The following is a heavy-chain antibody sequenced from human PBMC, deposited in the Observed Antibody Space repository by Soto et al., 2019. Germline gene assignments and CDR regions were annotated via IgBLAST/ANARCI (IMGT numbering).Heavy chain of an antibody. CDR2: ISYDGSNK. CDR3: ARGGHSYAPLFSYFDY. CDR1: GFTFSSYA. J-gene: IGHJ4*02. Sequence: GGSLRLSCAASGFTFSSYAMHWVRQAPGKGLEWVAVISYDGSNKYYADSVKGRFTISRDNSKNTLYLQMNSLRAEDTAVYYCARGGHSYAPLFSYFDYWGQGTLVTVSS. D-gene: IGHD5-18*01. V-gene: IGHV3-30-3*01.